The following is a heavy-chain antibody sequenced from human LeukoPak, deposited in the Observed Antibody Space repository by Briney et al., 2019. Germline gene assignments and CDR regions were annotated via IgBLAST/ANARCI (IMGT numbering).Heavy chain of an antibody. V-gene: IGHV3-23*01. CDR3: AKSNWEGSGDY. D-gene: IGHD7-27*01. CDR2: ISGSGDAT. Sequence: GGSLRLSCAASGFTFSSYWMSWVRQAPEKGLEWVSAISGSGDATKYADSVKGRFTISRDKSKNTLYLQMNSLRAEDTAVYYCAKSNWEGSGDYWGQGTLVTVSS. CDR1: GFTFSSYW. J-gene: IGHJ4*02.